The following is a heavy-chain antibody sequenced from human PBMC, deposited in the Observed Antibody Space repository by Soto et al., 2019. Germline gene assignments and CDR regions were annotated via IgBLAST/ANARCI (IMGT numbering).Heavy chain of an antibody. D-gene: IGHD5-18*01. CDR3: ARAGYSYGYDYHFDY. J-gene: IGHJ4*02. Sequence: TWWSLRLSCSASVFTFSSYWMSWCRQAPGKGLEWVANIKQDGSEKYYVDSVKGRFTISRDNAKNSLYLQTNSLRAEDTAVYYCARAGYSYGYDYHFDYWGQGTLVTVSS. CDR2: IKQDGSEK. CDR1: VFTFSSYW. V-gene: IGHV3-7*03.